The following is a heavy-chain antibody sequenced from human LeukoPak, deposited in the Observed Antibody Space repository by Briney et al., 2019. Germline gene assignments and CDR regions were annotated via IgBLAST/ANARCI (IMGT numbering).Heavy chain of an antibody. CDR1: ELIFSTYA. D-gene: IGHD6-6*01. CDR3: AKFSSSQMHYFDS. V-gene: IGHV3-23*01. CDR2: ISGSGGST. J-gene: IGHJ4*02. Sequence: PGGSLRLSCVASELIFSTYAMSWVRQAPGKGLEWVSAISGSGGSTYYADSVKGRFTISRDNSKNMVYLQMNSLRAEDTAVFYCAKFSSSQMHYFDSWGQGTLVTVSS.